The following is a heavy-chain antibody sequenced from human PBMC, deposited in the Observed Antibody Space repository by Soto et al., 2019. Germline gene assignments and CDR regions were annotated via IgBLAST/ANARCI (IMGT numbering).Heavy chain of an antibody. J-gene: IGHJ6*02. CDR1: GFTFSSYA. D-gene: IGHD3-3*01. V-gene: IGHV3-23*01. CDR2: ISGSGGST. CDR3: AKPRGEDFWRGYAPRYYYYYGMDV. Sequence: GGSLRLSCAASGFTFSSYAMSWVRQAPGKGLEWVSAISGSGGSTYYADSVKGRFTISRDNSKNTLYLQMTGLRAEDTAVYYCAKPRGEDFWRGYAPRYYYYYGMDVGGQGNTVTV.